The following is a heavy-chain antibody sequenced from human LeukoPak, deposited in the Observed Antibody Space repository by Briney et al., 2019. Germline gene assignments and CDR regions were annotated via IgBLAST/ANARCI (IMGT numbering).Heavy chain of an antibody. Sequence: GGSLRLSCTASGFTFSIYMMTWVRQAPGKGLEWVSSISTSSSHIYYADSLKGRFTVSRDNAKNSLYLQMNNLRAEDTAVYCCARDGSSRPSEYWGQGVLVTVSS. D-gene: IGHD6-6*01. CDR2: ISTSSSHI. V-gene: IGHV3-21*01. CDR1: GFTFSIYM. J-gene: IGHJ4*02. CDR3: ARDGSSRPSEY.